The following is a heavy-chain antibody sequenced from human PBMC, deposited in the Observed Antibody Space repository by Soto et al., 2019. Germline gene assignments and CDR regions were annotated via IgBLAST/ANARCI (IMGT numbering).Heavy chain of an antibody. V-gene: IGHV1-8*01. D-gene: IGHD3-22*01. CDR2: MNPNSGNT. CDR3: ARVFLSVMYYYDSSGYYPFDP. CDR1: GYTLTSYD. Sequence: SVKVSCKASGYTLTSYDIHWARQATGQGHERMGWMNPNSGNTGYAQKFQGRVTMTRNTSISTAYMELSSLRSEDTAVYYCARVFLSVMYYYDSSGYYPFDPWGQGTLVTVSS. J-gene: IGHJ5*02.